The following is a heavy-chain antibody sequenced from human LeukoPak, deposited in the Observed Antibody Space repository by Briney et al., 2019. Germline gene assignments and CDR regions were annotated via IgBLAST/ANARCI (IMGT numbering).Heavy chain of an antibody. Sequence: GGSLRLSCAASGFTFSSYSMNWVRQAPGKGLEWVSSISSSSSYIYYADSVKGRFTISRDNAKNSLYLQMNSLRAEDTAVYYCASGQYYDILDIDYWGQGTLVTVSS. CDR3: ASGQYYDILDIDY. J-gene: IGHJ4*02. V-gene: IGHV3-21*01. CDR1: GFTFSSYS. CDR2: ISSSSSYI. D-gene: IGHD3-9*01.